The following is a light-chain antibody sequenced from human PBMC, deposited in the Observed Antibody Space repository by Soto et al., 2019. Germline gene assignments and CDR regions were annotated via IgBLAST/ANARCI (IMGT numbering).Light chain of an antibody. CDR2: AAS. Sequence: DIPMTQSPSSLSASVGDRVTITCRASQSISSYLNGYQQKPGKAPKLLIYAASSLQSGVPSRFSGSGSGTDFTLTISSLQPEDFATYYCQQSYSTPPVTFGQGTRLESK. CDR3: QQSYSTPPVT. V-gene: IGKV1-39*01. J-gene: IGKJ5*01. CDR1: QSISSY.